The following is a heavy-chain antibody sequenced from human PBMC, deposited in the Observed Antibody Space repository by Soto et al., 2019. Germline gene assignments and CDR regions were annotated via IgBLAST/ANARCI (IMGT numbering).Heavy chain of an antibody. J-gene: IGHJ4*02. CDR1: GSSVRSYA. CDR2: ISYSGST. Sequence: SETLSLTCCVSGSSVRSYAWSWIRQAPGKGLEWIGYISYSGSTKDSPSLQSRVTISQDASANQFSLRLSYVTAADTAGDYGVTEAGVVITGGFGVRGVGT. V-gene: IGHV4-59*02. D-gene: IGHD3-3*01. CDR3: VTEAGVVITGGFGV.